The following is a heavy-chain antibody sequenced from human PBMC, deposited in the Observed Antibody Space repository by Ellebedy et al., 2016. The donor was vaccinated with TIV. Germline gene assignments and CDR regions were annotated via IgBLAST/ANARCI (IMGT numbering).Heavy chain of an antibody. CDR3: ATLQDFWSGYPTTPLDY. CDR1: GGTFSSYA. Sequence: AASVKVSCKASGGTFSSYAITWVRQAPGKGLEWMGGFDPEDGETIYAQKFQGRVTMTEDTSTDTAYMDLSSLRSEDTAVYYCATLQDFWSGYPTTPLDYWGQGTLVTVSS. V-gene: IGHV1-24*01. CDR2: FDPEDGET. D-gene: IGHD3-3*01. J-gene: IGHJ4*02.